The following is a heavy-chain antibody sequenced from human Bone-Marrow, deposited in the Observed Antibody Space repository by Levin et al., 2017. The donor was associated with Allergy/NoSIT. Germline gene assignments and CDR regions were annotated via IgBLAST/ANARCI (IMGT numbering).Heavy chain of an antibody. D-gene: IGHD3-3*01. J-gene: IGHJ3*01. CDR3: ARAVYDFWGGSYHDAFDV. V-gene: IGHV4-34*11. Sequence: PSLQSRVTISTDTSKNQFSLSLSSVTAADTAVYFCARAVYDFWGGSYHDAFDVWGQGTMVTVSS.